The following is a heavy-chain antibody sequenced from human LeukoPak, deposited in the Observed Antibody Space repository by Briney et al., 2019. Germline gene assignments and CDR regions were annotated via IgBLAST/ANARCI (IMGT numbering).Heavy chain of an antibody. CDR3: TTDPPRSLRFLDALGYYYYGMDV. J-gene: IGHJ6*02. V-gene: IGHV3-15*01. CDR1: GFTFRNYA. D-gene: IGHD3-3*01. Sequence: GGSLRLSCAASGFTFRNYAMSWVRQAPGKGLEWVGRIKSKTDGGTTDYAAPVKGRFTISRDDSKNTLYLQMNSLKTEDTAVYYCTTDPPRSLRFLDALGYYYYGMDVWGQGTTVTVSS. CDR2: IKSKTDGGTT.